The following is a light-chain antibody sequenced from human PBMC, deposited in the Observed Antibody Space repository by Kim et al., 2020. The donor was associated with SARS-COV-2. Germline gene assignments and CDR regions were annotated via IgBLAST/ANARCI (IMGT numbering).Light chain of an antibody. CDR2: GKD. CDR1: SLRSFY. V-gene: IGLV3-19*01. J-gene: IGLJ2*01. CDR3: NSRDNSGNHLTV. Sequence: SSELTQDPAVSVALGQTVRITCQGDSLRSFYASWYQQKPGQAPVLVIYGKDNRPSGIPDRFSGSSSGNTAFLTITGAQAEDEADYYCNSRDNSGNHLTVFGGGTQLTVL.